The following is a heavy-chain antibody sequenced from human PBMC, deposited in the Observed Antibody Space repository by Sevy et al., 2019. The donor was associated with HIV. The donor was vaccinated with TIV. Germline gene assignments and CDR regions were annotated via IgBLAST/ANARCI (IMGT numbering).Heavy chain of an antibody. Sequence: GGSLRLSCAASGFTFSSYSMNWVRQAPGKGLEWVSYISSSSSTIYYADSVKGRFTISGDNAKNSLYLQMNSLRDEDTAVYYCARVRIFGVVIPKEDAFDIWGQGTMVTVSS. J-gene: IGHJ3*02. CDR2: ISSSSSTI. CDR3: ARVRIFGVVIPKEDAFDI. V-gene: IGHV3-48*02. CDR1: GFTFSSYS. D-gene: IGHD3-3*01.